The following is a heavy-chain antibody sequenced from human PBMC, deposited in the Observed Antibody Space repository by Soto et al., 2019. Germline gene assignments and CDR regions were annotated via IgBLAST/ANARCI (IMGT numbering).Heavy chain of an antibody. J-gene: IGHJ4*02. CDR1: GGTFSSYA. Sequence: QVQLVQSGAEVQKPGSSVKVSCKASGGTFSSYAISWVRQAPGQGLEWMGGIIPIFGTANYAQKFQGRVTITADESTSTAYMELSSLRSEDTAVYYCARPETLYYDFWSGYSLGYWGQGTLVTVSS. CDR3: ARPETLYYDFWSGYSLGY. CDR2: IIPIFGTA. D-gene: IGHD3-3*01. V-gene: IGHV1-69*01.